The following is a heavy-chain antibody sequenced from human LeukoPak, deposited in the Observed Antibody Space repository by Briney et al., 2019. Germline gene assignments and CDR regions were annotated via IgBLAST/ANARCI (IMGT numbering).Heavy chain of an antibody. J-gene: IGHJ4*02. CDR2: IYPGDSDT. CDR1: GYSFTSYW. CDR3: ARRGYYGSGSPFPADY. D-gene: IGHD3-10*01. Sequence: GESLKISCKGSGYSFTSYWIGWVRQMPGKGLEWMGIIYPGDSDTRYSPSFQGQVTISADKSIRTAYLQWSSLKASDTAMYYCARRGYYGSGSPFPADYWGQGTLVTVSS. V-gene: IGHV5-51*01.